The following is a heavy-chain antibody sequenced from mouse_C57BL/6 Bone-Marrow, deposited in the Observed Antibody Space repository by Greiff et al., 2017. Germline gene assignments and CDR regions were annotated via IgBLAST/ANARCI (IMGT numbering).Heavy chain of an antibody. CDR3: ARESSYGSSYDFDY. Sequence: QVQLQQSGAELVMPGASVKLSCKASGYTFTSYWMHWVKQRPGQGLEWIGEIDPSDSYTNYNQKFKGKSTLTVDKSSSTAYMQLSSLTSEDSAVYYCARESSYGSSYDFDYWGQGTTLTVSS. CDR2: IDPSDSYT. J-gene: IGHJ2*01. V-gene: IGHV1-69*01. D-gene: IGHD1-1*01. CDR1: GYTFTSYW.